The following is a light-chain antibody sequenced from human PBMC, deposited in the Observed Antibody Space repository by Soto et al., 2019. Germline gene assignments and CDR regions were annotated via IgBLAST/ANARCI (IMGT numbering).Light chain of an antibody. V-gene: IGLV2-14*01. CDR3: SSYTSNSTLV. Sequence: QSVLTQPASVSGSPGQSITISCTGTSSDVGAYNYVSWYQQHPDKAPKLMIFEVSDRPSGVSNRFSGSNSGNTASLTIYGLQAEDEADYFCSSYTSNSTLVFGGGTKLTVL. CDR1: SSDVGAYNY. J-gene: IGLJ3*02. CDR2: EVS.